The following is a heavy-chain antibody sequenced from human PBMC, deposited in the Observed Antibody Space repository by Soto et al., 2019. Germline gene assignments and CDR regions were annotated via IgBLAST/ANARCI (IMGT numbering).Heavy chain of an antibody. CDR3: TTQAEGRLAPFDY. J-gene: IGHJ4*02. V-gene: IGHV3-23*01. D-gene: IGHD3-9*01. Sequence: GSLRLSCAASGFTFNTFAMTWVRQAPGRGLEWVSTLDGSGFITYYADSVKGRFAISRDTSTNTLFLQMSSLKAEDTAVYYCTTQAEGRLAPFDYWGPGTLVTVSS. CDR1: GFTFNTFA. CDR2: LDGSGFIT.